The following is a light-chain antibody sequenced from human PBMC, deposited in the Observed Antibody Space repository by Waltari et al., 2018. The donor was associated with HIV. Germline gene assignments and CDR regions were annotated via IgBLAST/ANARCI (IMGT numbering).Light chain of an antibody. CDR1: QSVNSI. CDR2: GAS. CDR3: QQSYSNPEWT. J-gene: IGKJ1*01. Sequence: EIVLTQSPGTLSLSPGERATLSCRASQSVNSILAWYQQKPGQAPRLLIYGASTRATGIPARFSGSGSGTEFTLTISSLQSEDFATYYCQQSYSNPEWTFGQGTKVEIK. V-gene: IGKV3-15*01.